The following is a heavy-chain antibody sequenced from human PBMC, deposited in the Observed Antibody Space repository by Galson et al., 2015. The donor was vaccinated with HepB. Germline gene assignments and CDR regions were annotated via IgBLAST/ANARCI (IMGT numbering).Heavy chain of an antibody. CDR1: GGSISSTDW. J-gene: IGHJ2*01. V-gene: IGHV4-4*02. D-gene: IGHD2-2*01. Sequence: ETLSLTCAVSGGSISSTDWWSWVRQPPGKGLEWIGEIYHSGSTNYNSSLKSRVTISLDKSKNHFSLKLSSVTAADTAVYYCARGTVPAGSNLCFDLWGRGTLVTVSS. CDR2: IYHSGST. CDR3: ARGTVPAGSNLCFDL.